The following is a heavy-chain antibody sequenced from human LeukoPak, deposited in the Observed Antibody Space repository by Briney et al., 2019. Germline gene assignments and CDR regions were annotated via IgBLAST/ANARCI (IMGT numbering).Heavy chain of an antibody. CDR1: GASISGFY. J-gene: IGHJ3*02. D-gene: IGHD2-15*01. V-gene: IGHV4-59*01. CDR3: ARGYCTGGTCYYDAFDI. Sequence: SETLSLTCTVSGASISGFYWSWIRLSPGKGLEWIGHIYYSGSTYYNPSLKSRVTISVDTSKNQFSLKLNSVTAADTAIYYCARGYCTGGTCYYDAFDIWGQGTMATVSS. CDR2: IYYSGST.